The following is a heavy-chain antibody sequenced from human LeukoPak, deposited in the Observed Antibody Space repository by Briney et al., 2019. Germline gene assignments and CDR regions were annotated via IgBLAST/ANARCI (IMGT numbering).Heavy chain of an antibody. CDR3: ARGYCTRPSCYWYFDL. J-gene: IGHJ2*01. CDR2: ISSSSSTI. CDR1: GFTFSSYS. Sequence: GGSLRLSCAASGFTFSSYSMNWVRQAPGKGLEWVSYISSSSSTIYYADSVKGRFTISRDNAKNSLYLQMNSLRAEDTAVYYCARGYCTRPSCYWYFDLWGRGTLVTVSS. V-gene: IGHV3-48*04. D-gene: IGHD2-2*01.